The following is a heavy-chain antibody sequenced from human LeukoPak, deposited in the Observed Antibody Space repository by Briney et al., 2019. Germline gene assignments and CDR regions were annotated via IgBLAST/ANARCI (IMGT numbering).Heavy chain of an antibody. D-gene: IGHD5-12*01. V-gene: IGHV4-30-4*01. CDR3: ARDLVATTGGFDY. CDR2: IHYSGST. Sequence: SETLSLTCTVSGGSISSDDYYWSWIRQPPGKGLEWIGYIHYSGSTYYNPSLKSRVTISVDTSKNQFSLKVNSVTAADTAVYCCARDLVATTGGFDYWGQGTLVTVSS. CDR1: GGSISSDDYY. J-gene: IGHJ4*02.